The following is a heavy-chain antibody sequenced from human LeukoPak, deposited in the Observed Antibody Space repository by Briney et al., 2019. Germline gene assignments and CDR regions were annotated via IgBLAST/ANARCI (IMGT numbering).Heavy chain of an antibody. CDR2: ISTSSNYI. V-gene: IGHV3-21*01. Sequence: PGGSLRLSCAASGFTFSSYTMNWVRQAPGKGLEWVSFISTSSNYIYYADSVKGRFTISRDNAKNSLYLQMNSLRAEDTAVYYCARVNRYYFDYWGQGTLVTVSS. J-gene: IGHJ4*02. CDR1: GFTFSSYT. CDR3: ARVNRYYFDY.